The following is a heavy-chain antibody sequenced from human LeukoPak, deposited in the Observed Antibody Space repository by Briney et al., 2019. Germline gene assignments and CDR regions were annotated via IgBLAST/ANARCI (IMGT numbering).Heavy chain of an antibody. CDR2: ISSSGDRI. CDR1: GFTFSTYG. V-gene: IGHV3-23*01. Sequence: GGSLRLSCAASGFTFSTYGMTWVRQAPGRGLEWVSTISSSGDRIHYADSVKGRLTISRDNSKNTLYLQMNSLRAEDTAVYYCAKTEQSTFDIWGQGTMVTVSS. CDR3: AKTEQSTFDI. D-gene: IGHD1/OR15-1a*01. J-gene: IGHJ3*02.